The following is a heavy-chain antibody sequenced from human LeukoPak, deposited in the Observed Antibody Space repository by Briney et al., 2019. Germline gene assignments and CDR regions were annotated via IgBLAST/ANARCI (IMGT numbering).Heavy chain of an antibody. D-gene: IGHD3-16*01. CDR2: IIPMLGTA. CDR1: GGSFRSYA. J-gene: IGHJ6*03. V-gene: IGHV1-69*06. CDR3: ARVGGPLSYYYYMDV. Sequence: GASVTVSCKTSGGSFRSYAMSWVRQAPGQGLEWMGGIIPMLGTANYAQKFQGRVTISADKSTGTAYMELSRLRSEDTAVYYCARVGGPLSYYYYMDVWGKGTTVTVSS.